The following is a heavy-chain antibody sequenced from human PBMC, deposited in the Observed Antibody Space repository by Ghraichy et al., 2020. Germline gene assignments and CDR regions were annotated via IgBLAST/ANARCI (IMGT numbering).Heavy chain of an antibody. CDR3: AKGPPKWLDPYYYYGMDV. CDR1: GFTFSSYA. V-gene: IGHV3-23*01. D-gene: IGHD6-19*01. Sequence: GGSLRLSCAASGFTFSSYAMSWVRQAPGKGLEWVSAISGSGGSTYYADSVKGRFTISRDNSKNTLYLQMNSLRAEDTAVYYCAKGPPKWLDPYYYYGMDVWGQGTTVTVSS. CDR2: ISGSGGST. J-gene: IGHJ6*02.